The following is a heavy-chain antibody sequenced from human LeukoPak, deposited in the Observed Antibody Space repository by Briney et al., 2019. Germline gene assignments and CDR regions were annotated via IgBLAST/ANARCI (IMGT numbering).Heavy chain of an antibody. V-gene: IGHV3-30*02. CDR1: GLIFSIYG. CDR3: ANPVLPSAYQGTYYMDV. D-gene: IGHD3-16*01. J-gene: IGHJ6*03. Sequence: GGSLRLPCAASGLIFSIYGKHCARHAPGEARVWVAYIRHEESRTFCADSVEGRFHIYSDNPKNTLYLQMHSLRAEHAHLYYCANPVLPSAYQGTYYMDVWGKGTTVTVSS. CDR2: IRHEESRT.